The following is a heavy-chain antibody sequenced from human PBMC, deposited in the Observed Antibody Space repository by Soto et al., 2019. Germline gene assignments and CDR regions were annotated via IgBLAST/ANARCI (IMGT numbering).Heavy chain of an antibody. D-gene: IGHD3-22*01. J-gene: IGHJ6*02. V-gene: IGHV4-31*03. Sequence: QVQLQESGPGLVKPSQTLSLTCTVSGGSISSGGYYWSWIRQHPGKGLEWIGYIYYSGSTNHNPSLKSRVTVSVDRSKNQFSLKLSSVTPADTAVYYCARDEYYNSSGYAYGMDVWGQGTTVTVSS. CDR1: GGSISSGGYY. CDR3: ARDEYYNSSGYAYGMDV. CDR2: IYYSGST.